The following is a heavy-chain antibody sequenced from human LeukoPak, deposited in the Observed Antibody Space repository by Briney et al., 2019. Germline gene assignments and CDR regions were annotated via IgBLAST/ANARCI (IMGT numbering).Heavy chain of an antibody. Sequence: PSETLSLTCTVSGGSISSYYWSWIRQPPGKGLEWIGYIYYSGSTNYNPSLKSRVTISVDTSKNQFSLKLSSVTAADTAGYYCARDQYSYGYGDWFDPWGQGTLVTVSS. CDR2: IYYSGST. D-gene: IGHD5-18*01. CDR1: GGSISSYY. CDR3: ARDQYSYGYGDWFDP. J-gene: IGHJ5*02. V-gene: IGHV4-59*01.